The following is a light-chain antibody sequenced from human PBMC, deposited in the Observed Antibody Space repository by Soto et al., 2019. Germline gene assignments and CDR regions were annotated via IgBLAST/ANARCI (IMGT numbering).Light chain of an antibody. CDR2: GAS. V-gene: IGKV3-15*01. Sequence: EIVMTQSPATLAVSPGERAALSSRAGQSVSSNLAWYQQKPGQAPRLLIYGASTRATGIPARFSGSGSGTEFTLTISSLRPDDFATYYCQQYNDYSAWTFGQGTKVDNK. J-gene: IGKJ1*01. CDR3: QQYNDYSAWT. CDR1: QSVSSN.